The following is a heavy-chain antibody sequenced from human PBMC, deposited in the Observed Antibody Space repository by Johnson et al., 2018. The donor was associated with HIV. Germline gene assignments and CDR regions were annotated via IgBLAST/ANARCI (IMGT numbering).Heavy chain of an antibody. CDR2: IISERDGGTT. J-gene: IGHJ3*02. CDR1: GFNFNHAW. Sequence: EQLVESGGGLVKPGKSLRLSCEASGFNFNHAWMSWVRQAPGKGLEWVGRIISERDGGTTDYSAPVTDRFTISRDDSTNTLYLQMNSLKIEDTAVYYCATDLFSLILEDDAFDTWGQGTMVTVSS. CDR3: ATDLFSLILEDDAFDT. V-gene: IGHV3-15*01.